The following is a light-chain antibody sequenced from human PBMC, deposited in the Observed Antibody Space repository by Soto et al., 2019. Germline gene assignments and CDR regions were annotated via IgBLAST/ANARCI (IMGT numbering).Light chain of an antibody. CDR3: QQYHSCPWT. CDR2: GAS. CDR1: ESVISS. J-gene: IGKJ1*01. Sequence: LMTQSPDSLSASPGERATLSCRASESVISSLAWYQHKPGQGPRLLIYGASTRATGIPARFSGSGSETEFTLTINSLQSEDFAVYYCQQYHSCPWTFGQGTKVDIK. V-gene: IGKV3-15*01.